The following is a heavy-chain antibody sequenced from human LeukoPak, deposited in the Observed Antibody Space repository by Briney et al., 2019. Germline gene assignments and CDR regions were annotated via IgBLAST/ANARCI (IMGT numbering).Heavy chain of an antibody. J-gene: IGHJ6*03. CDR3: AKSGRGDYDNYYFYMDV. CDR2: IGSSGEKI. Sequence: GGSLRLSCAASGFTFSSYAMSWVRQAPGKGLEWVTAIGSSGEKIYYADSVKGRFTISRDNSKITLYLQMNSLRAEDTAVYYCAKSGRGDYDNYYFYMDVWGKGTTVTVSS. V-gene: IGHV3-23*01. CDR1: GFTFSSYA. D-gene: IGHD4-17*01.